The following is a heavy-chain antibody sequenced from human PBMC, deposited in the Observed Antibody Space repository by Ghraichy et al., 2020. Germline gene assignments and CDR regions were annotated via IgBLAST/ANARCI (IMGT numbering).Heavy chain of an antibody. CDR2: INPDSGGA. CDR3: ARGMDTAIISFFDY. CDR1: GYTFTAYH. Sequence: ASVKVSCQASGYTFTAYHLHWVRQAPGQGLEWMGRINPDSGGANYAQNFQARVTMTRDTSISTAYMELSRLKSDDTAVYYCARGMDTAIISFFDYWGQGSLVTVSS. D-gene: IGHD5-18*01. V-gene: IGHV1-2*06. J-gene: IGHJ4*02.